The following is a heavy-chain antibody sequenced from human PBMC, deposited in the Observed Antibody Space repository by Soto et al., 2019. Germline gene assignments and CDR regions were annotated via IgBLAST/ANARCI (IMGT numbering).Heavy chain of an antibody. Sequence: QVQLVESGGGVVQPGRSLRLSCAASGFTFGSYGMHWVRQAPGKGLEWVAVIWYDGNSKYYADSVKGRFTISRDNSNNTLYLQMNSLRVEDTAVYYCASDQRPTVVGLLDYWGQGTLVTVSS. CDR1: GFTFGSYG. V-gene: IGHV3-33*01. J-gene: IGHJ4*02. D-gene: IGHD4-17*01. CDR2: IWYDGNSK. CDR3: ASDQRPTVVGLLDY.